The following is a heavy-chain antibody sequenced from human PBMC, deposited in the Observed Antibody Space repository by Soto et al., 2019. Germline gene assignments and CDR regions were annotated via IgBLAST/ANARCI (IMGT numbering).Heavy chain of an antibody. CDR1: GGSFSGYY. D-gene: IGHD6-25*01. CDR3: TRYDTSGSNY. J-gene: IGHJ4*02. Sequence: QVQLQQWGAGLLKPSETLSLTWVVYGGSFSGYYWSWVRQPPGKGLEWIGEINHSGSTNYNPSLKSRVTISLDTSKNQFSLKLSSVTAADMAVYYCTRYDTSGSNYWGQGILVTVSS. V-gene: IGHV4-34*01. CDR2: INHSGST.